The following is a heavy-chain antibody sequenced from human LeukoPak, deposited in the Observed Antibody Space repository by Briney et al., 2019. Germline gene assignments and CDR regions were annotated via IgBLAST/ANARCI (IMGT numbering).Heavy chain of an antibody. CDR2: ISGDGGST. D-gene: IGHD6-19*01. Sequence: PGRSLRLSCAASGFTFSSYTMHWVRQAPGKGLEWVSLISGDGGSTYYADSVKGRFTISRDNSKNSLYLQMNSLRTEDTALYYCAKDMSSGWFKHWGQGTLVTVSS. V-gene: IGHV3-43*02. CDR3: AKDMSSGWFKH. CDR1: GFTFSSYT. J-gene: IGHJ1*01.